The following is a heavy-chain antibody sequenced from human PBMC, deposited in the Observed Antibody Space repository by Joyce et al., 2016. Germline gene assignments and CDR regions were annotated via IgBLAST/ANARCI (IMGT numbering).Heavy chain of an antibody. J-gene: IGHJ6*02. CDR1: GFTFSNYG. CDR2: IWYDGSNK. CDR3: ARDRWPWIQAWAEGMDV. V-gene: IGHV3-33*01. D-gene: IGHD5-18*01. Sequence: QVQLVESGGGVVQPGRSLRLSCAASGFTFSNYGMHGVRQAPGKGVEWVAIIWYDGSNKYYADSVKGRFTISRDNSKNIMSLQMNSLTAEDTAVYYCARDRWPWIQAWAEGMDVWGHGTTVTVSS.